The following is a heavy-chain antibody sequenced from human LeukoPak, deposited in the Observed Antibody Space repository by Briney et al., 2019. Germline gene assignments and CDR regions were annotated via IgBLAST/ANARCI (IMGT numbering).Heavy chain of an antibody. D-gene: IGHD3-22*01. CDR3: AKGGSYYYDTSGYFGY. CDR1: GFTFTNYA. Sequence: GGSLRLSCAAPGFTFTNYAMNWVRQAPGNGLEWVSGISGSGGSTYYAASVKGRFTISRDNSKNTLYLQMNSLRAEDTAVYYCAKGGSYYYDTSGYFGYWGQGTLVTVSS. J-gene: IGHJ4*02. CDR2: ISGSGGST. V-gene: IGHV3-23*01.